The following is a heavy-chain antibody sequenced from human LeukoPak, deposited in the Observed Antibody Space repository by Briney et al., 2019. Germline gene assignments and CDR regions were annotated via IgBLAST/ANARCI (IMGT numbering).Heavy chain of an antibody. CDR2: IIPIFGTA. Sequence: SVKVSCKASGGTFSSYAISWVRQAPGQGLEWMGGIIPIFGTANYAQKFQGRVTITADESTSTAYMELSSLRSEDTAVYYCARRDSEDYYDSSGYYYAHWGQGTLVTVSS. CDR3: ARRDSEDYYDSSGYYYAH. CDR1: GGTFSSYA. J-gene: IGHJ4*02. V-gene: IGHV1-69*13. D-gene: IGHD3-22*01.